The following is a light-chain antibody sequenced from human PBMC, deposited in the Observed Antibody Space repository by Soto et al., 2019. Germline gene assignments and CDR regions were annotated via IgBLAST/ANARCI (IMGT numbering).Light chain of an antibody. CDR3: QQYGSSSLYT. V-gene: IGKV3-20*01. Sequence: EIVLTQSPGTLSLSPGERATLSCSASQSVSSRYLAWYQQKPGQAPRLLIYGASSRATGIPDRFSGSGSGTDFTLTISRLEPEDFAVYYCQQYGSSSLYTFGQGTKLEIK. J-gene: IGKJ2*01. CDR1: QSVSSRY. CDR2: GAS.